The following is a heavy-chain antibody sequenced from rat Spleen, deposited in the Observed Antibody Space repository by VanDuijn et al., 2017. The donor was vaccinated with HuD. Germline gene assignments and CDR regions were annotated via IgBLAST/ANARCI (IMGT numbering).Heavy chain of an antibody. CDR2: IFYDGSRT. D-gene: IGHD1-7*01. Sequence: EVQLVESGGGLVQPGRSMKLSCAASGFTFSDYYMAWVRQAPEKGLEWVATIFYDGSRTYYRDSVKGRFTISRDNARSILYLQMDSLGSEDTATYYCARRGTMGTPSYWYFDFWGPGTMVTVSS. V-gene: IGHV5-7*01. CDR1: GFTFSDYY. J-gene: IGHJ1*01. CDR3: ARRGTMGTPSYWYFDF.